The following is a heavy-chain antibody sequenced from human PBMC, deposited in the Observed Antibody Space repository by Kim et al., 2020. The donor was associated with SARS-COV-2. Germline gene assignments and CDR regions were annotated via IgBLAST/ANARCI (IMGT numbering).Heavy chain of an antibody. CDR2: IKEDGSVK. V-gene: IGHV3-7*03. CDR1: GFNFRSYW. Sequence: GGSLRLSCGVYGFNFRSYWMSWVRQAPGKGLEWVANIKEDGSVKQYVDSVKGRFTISRDNARKSLYLQMNSLRVDDTAVYYCARDGILSYTSSWDYWGPGSLVTVSS. J-gene: IGHJ4*02. CDR3: ARDGILSYTSSWDY. D-gene: IGHD6-13*01.